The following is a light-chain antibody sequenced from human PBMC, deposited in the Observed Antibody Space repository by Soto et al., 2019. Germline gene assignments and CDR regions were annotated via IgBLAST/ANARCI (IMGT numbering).Light chain of an antibody. CDR1: QSISNN. J-gene: IGKJ1*01. V-gene: IGKV3-15*01. CDR2: GAS. Sequence: DIVITQSPAALSESQRERATLSCRASQSISNNLAWYQQKPGQPPRLLINGASTRAPGIPARFTGSGSGTEFTLTISSLQSEDFAVYYCQQHDSWPLTFGRGTKVDIK. CDR3: QQHDSWPLT.